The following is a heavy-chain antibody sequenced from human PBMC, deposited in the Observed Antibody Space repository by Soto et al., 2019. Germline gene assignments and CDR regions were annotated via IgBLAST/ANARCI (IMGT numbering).Heavy chain of an antibody. J-gene: IGHJ6*02. CDR2: INHSGST. D-gene: IGHD6-13*01. V-gene: IGHV4-34*01. Sequence: SETLSLTCAVYGGSSSGYYWSWIRQPPGKGLEWIGEINHSGSTNYNPSLKSRVTISVDTSKNQFSLKLSSVTAADTAVYYCARPRVYGFGMDVWGQGTTVTVSS. CDR1: GGSSSGYY. CDR3: ARPRVYGFGMDV.